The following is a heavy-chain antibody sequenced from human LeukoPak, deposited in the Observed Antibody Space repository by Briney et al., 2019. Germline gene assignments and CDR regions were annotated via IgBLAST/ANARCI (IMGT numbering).Heavy chain of an antibody. J-gene: IGHJ4*02. Sequence: ASVKVSCKASGYTFTSYGISWVRQAPGQGLEWMGWISAYNGNTNYAQKLQGRVTMTTDTSTNTAYMELRSLRSDDTAVYYCARGTYDSSSWYGGGPYYFDYWGQGTLVTVSS. V-gene: IGHV1-18*01. CDR1: GYTFTSYG. D-gene: IGHD6-13*01. CDR3: ARGTYDSSSWYGGGPYYFDY. CDR2: ISAYNGNT.